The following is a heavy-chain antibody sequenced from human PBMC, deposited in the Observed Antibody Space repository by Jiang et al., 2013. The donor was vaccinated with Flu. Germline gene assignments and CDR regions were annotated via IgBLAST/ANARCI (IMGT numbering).Heavy chain of an antibody. CDR1: GGSFSGYY. CDR2: INHSGST. V-gene: IGHV4-34*01. CDR3: ARSLSQLDY. J-gene: IGHJ4*02. Sequence: ETLSLTCAVYGGSFSGYYWSWIRQPPGKGLEWIGEINHSGSTNYNPSLKSRVTISVDTSKNQFSLRLSSVTAADTAVYYCARSLSQLDYWGQGTLVTVSS.